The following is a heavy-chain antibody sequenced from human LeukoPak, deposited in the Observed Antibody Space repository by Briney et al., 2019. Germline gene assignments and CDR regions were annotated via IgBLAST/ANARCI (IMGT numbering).Heavy chain of an antibody. CDR2: ISSSLSYI. Sequence: GGSLRLSCAASGFTFSSYSMNWVRQAPGKGLEWVSSISSSLSYIYYADSVKGRFTISRDNAKNTLYLQMNSLRAEDTAVYYCARGGPAAGRFDYWGQGTLVTVSS. CDR1: GFTFSSYS. J-gene: IGHJ4*02. CDR3: ARGGPAAGRFDY. D-gene: IGHD6-13*01. V-gene: IGHV3-21*01.